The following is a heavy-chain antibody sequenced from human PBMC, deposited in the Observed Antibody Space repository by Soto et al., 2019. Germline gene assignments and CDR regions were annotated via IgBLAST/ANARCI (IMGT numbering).Heavy chain of an antibody. Sequence: TGGSLRLSCAASGFTFSSYWMSWVRQAPGKGLEWVANIKQDGSEKYYVDSVKGRFTISRDNAKNSLYLQMNSLRAEDTAVYYCASESGYDILPGPPNDYWGQGTLVTVSS. V-gene: IGHV3-7*01. CDR2: IKQDGSEK. J-gene: IGHJ4*02. CDR1: GFTFSSYW. CDR3: ASESGYDILPGPPNDY. D-gene: IGHD3-9*01.